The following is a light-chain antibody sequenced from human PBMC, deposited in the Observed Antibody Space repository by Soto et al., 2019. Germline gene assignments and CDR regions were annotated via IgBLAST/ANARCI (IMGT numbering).Light chain of an antibody. CDR2: AVS. CDR3: QQLLSYPIT. V-gene: IGKV1-17*01. J-gene: IGKJ5*01. CDR1: QGSRND. Sequence: IQMTQSLSALSAYVGYRFTITCRTSQGSRNDVGWYQQKPGKAPKLLIYAVSSLESGVPSRFSGSGSGTEFTLTISSLQPEDFATYHCQQLLSYPITFGQGTQREIK.